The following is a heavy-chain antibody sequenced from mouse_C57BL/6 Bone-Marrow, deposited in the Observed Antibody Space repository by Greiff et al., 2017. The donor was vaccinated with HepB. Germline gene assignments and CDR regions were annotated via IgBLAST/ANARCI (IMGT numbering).Heavy chain of an antibody. D-gene: IGHD1-1*01. V-gene: IGHV3-3*01. CDR1: GFSINSDCY. CDR3: ARDSLFYYYGSRDYFDY. Sequence: EVKLVESGPSLVRPSQTLSLTCTVTGFSINSDCYWIWIRQFPGNKLEYIGYTFYSGITYYNPSLESRTYITRDTSKNQFSLKLSSVTTEDTATYYCARDSLFYYYGSRDYFDYWGQGTTLTVSS. J-gene: IGHJ2*01. CDR2: TFYSGIT.